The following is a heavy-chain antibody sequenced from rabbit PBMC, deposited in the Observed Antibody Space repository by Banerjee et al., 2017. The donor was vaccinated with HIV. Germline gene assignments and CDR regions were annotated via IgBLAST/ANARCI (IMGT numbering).Heavy chain of an antibody. J-gene: IGHJ6*01. CDR1: GFDFSSYG. D-gene: IGHD4-1*01. CDR2: INTISGDT. CDR3: ARDLAGVIGWNFGL. Sequence: QEQLEESGGDLVKPEGSLTLTCTASGFDFSSYGISWVRQAPGKGLEWIACINTISGDTVYATWAKGRFTISKASWTTVTLQMTSLTAADTATYFCARDLAGVIGWNFGLWGPGTLVTVS. V-gene: IGHV1S45*01.